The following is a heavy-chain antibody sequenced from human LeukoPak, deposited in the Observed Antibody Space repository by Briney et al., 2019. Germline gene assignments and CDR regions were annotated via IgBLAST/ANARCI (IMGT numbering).Heavy chain of an antibody. CDR3: AKVRWFGEYNWFDP. V-gene: IGHV3-30*02. CDR1: GFTFSSYG. CDR2: IRYDGSNK. Sequence: GGSLRLSCAASGFTFSSYGMHWVRQAPGKGLEWVAFIRYDGSNKYYADSVKGRFTISRDNSKNTLYLQMNSLRAEDTAVYYCAKVRWFGEYNWFDPWGQGTLVTVSS. J-gene: IGHJ5*02. D-gene: IGHD3-10*01.